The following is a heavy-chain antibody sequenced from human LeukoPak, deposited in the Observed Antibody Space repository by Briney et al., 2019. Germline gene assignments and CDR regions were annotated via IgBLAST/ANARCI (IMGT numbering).Heavy chain of an antibody. D-gene: IGHD3-10*01. CDR1: GGSISSYY. CDR2: IYYSGST. V-gene: IGHV4-59*01. J-gene: IGHJ4*02. CDR3: AREGRFGESPLGYFDY. Sequence: RASETLSLTCTVSGGSISSYYWSWIRQPPGKGLEWIGYIYYSGSTNYNPSLKSRVTISVDTSKNQFSLKLSSVTAADTAVCYCAREGRFGESPLGYFDYWGQGTLVTVSS.